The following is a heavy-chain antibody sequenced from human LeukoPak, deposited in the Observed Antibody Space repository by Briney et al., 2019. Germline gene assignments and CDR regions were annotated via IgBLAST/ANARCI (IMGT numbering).Heavy chain of an antibody. Sequence: SETPSLTCTVSGGSISSGGYYWSWIRQHPGKGLEWIGYIYYSGSTYYNPSLKSRVTISVDTSKNQFSLKLSSVTAADTAVYYCARDYDSSGYNWFDPWGQGTLVTVSS. J-gene: IGHJ5*02. V-gene: IGHV4-31*03. CDR3: ARDYDSSGYNWFDP. CDR2: IYYSGST. D-gene: IGHD3-22*01. CDR1: GGSISSGGYY.